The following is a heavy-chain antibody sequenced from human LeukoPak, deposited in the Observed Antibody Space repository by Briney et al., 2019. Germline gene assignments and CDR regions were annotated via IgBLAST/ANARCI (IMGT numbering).Heavy chain of an antibody. CDR3: ARDQDNLPFDY. J-gene: IGHJ4*02. CDR2: ISYDGSNK. Sequence: HPGRSLRLSCAASGFTFSSYAMHWVRQAPGKGLEWVAVISYDGSNKYYADSVKGRFTISRDNSKNTLYLQMNSLRAEDTAVYYCARDQDNLPFDYWGQETLVTVSS. V-gene: IGHV3-30-3*01. CDR1: GFTFSSYA. D-gene: IGHD1-1*01.